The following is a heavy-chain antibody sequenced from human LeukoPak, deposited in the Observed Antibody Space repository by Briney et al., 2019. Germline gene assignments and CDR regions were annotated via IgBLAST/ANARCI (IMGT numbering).Heavy chain of an antibody. Sequence: PSETLSLTCAVYGGSFSGYYWSWIRQPPGKGLEWIGEINHSGSTNYNPSLKSRVTISVDTSKNQFSLKLSSVTAADTAVYYCASSGHYGDYPENRYFDYWGQGTLVTVSS. V-gene: IGHV4-34*01. CDR1: GGSFSGYY. D-gene: IGHD4-17*01. CDR3: ASSGHYGDYPENRYFDY. CDR2: INHSGST. J-gene: IGHJ4*02.